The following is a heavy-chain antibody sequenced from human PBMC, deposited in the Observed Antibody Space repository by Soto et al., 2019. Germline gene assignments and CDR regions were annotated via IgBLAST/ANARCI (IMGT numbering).Heavy chain of an antibody. CDR2: IIPVFGTA. Sequence: QEQLVQSGAEVKKPGSSVKVSCKASGGLFSSYAISWVRQAPGQGLEWMGGIIPVFGTANYAQKFQGRVTITADESTNTAYMELSSLRSEDTAMYYCARGEDDYGDFGSMDVWGQGTSVTVSS. J-gene: IGHJ6*02. CDR1: GGLFSSYA. D-gene: IGHD4-17*01. CDR3: ARGEDDYGDFGSMDV. V-gene: IGHV1-69*01.